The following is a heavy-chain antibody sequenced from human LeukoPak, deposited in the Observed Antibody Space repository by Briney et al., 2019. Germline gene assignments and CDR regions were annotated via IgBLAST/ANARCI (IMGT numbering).Heavy chain of an antibody. CDR1: GFTFSSYS. Sequence: GGSLRPSCAASGFTFSSYSMNWVRQAPGKGLEWVSYISSSSSTIYYADSVKGRFTISRDNAKNSLYLQMNSLRDEDTAVYYCAREPYGSGSYQFDYWGQGTLVTVSS. CDR2: ISSSSSTI. J-gene: IGHJ4*02. V-gene: IGHV3-48*02. CDR3: AREPYGSGSYQFDY. D-gene: IGHD3-10*01.